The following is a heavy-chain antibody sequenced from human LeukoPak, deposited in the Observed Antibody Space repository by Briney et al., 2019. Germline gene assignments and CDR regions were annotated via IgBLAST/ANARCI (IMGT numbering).Heavy chain of an antibody. CDR2: TYYRSKWYN. J-gene: IGHJ6*03. V-gene: IGHV6-1*01. D-gene: IGHD4-17*01. Sequence: SQTLSVTCAISGDSVSSNSATWNWIRQSPSRGLEWLGRTYYRSKWYNDYVASVKSRITINPDTSKNQFSLHLNSVTPEDTAVYYCARGSLDYEVLDYYYYMDVWGKGTTVTVSS. CDR3: ARGSLDYEVLDYYYYMDV. CDR1: GDSVSSNSAT.